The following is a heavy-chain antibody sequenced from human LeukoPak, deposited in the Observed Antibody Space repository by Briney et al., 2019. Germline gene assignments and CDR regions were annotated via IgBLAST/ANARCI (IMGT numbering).Heavy chain of an antibody. CDR3: ARAGAVAGTREFYYYYYYYYMDV. D-gene: IGHD6-19*01. Sequence: PSETLSLTCTVSGGSISSYYWSWIRQPPGKGLEWIGYIYYSGSTNYNPSLKSRVTISVDTSKNQFSLKLSSVTAADTAVYYCARAGAVAGTREFYYYYYYYYMDVWGKGTTVTVSS. CDR1: GGSISSYY. V-gene: IGHV4-59*12. CDR2: IYYSGST. J-gene: IGHJ6*03.